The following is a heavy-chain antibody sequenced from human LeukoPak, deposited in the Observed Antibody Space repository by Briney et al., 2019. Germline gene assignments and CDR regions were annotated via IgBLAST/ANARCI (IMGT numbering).Heavy chain of an antibody. J-gene: IGHJ5*02. Sequence: PGESLKISCKGSGYSFTSYWIGWVRQMPGKGLEWMVIIYPGDSDTRYSPSFQGQVTISADKSISTAYLQWSSLKASDTAMYNCARVEQQLVPGWFDPWGQGTLGTVSS. CDR2: IYPGDSDT. V-gene: IGHV5-51*01. CDR1: GYSFTSYW. D-gene: IGHD6-13*01. CDR3: ARVEQQLVPGWFDP.